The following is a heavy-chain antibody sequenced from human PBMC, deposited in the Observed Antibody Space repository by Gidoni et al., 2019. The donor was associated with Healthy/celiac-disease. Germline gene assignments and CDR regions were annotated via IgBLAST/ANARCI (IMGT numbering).Heavy chain of an antibody. V-gene: IGHV1-18*04. J-gene: IGHJ6*02. CDR2: ISAYNGNT. D-gene: IGHD2-2*01. Sequence: QVQLVQSGAEVKKPGASVKVSCKASGYPFTSYGISWVRQDPGQGLEWMGWISAYNGNTNYAQKLQGRVTMTTDTSTSTAYMELRSLRSDDTAVYYCARSYIVVVPAPSYYYYGMDVWGQGTTVTVSS. CDR1: GYPFTSYG. CDR3: ARSYIVVVPAPSYYYYGMDV.